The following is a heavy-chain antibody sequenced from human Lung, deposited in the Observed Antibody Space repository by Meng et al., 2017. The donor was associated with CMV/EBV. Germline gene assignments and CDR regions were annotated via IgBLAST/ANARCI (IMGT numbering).Heavy chain of an antibody. CDR3: ARVIYYGSGIFDY. D-gene: IGHD3-10*01. J-gene: IGHJ4*02. Sequence: AVSGGAVGSNDWWNWVRQPPGKGLEWVGKVYHNGGTGYHPSLKGRVTISVDKSKNQFSLKLSSVTAADTAMYYCARVIYYGSGIFDYWGQGTLVTVSS. CDR1: GGAVGSNDW. V-gene: IGHV4-4*02. CDR2: VYHNGGT.